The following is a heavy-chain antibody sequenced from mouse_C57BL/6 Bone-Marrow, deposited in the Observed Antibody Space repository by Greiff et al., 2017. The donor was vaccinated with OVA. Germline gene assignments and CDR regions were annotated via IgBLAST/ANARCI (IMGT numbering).Heavy chain of an antibody. CDR1: GFTFSSYA. Sequence: VQLKESGGGLVKPGGSLKLSCAASGFTFSSYAMSWVRQTPEKRLEWVATISDGGRYNYYPDNVKGRFTIYRDNAKNNLYLRMSHLKSRGTAMYYCARVYYGCLHWGQGTLVTVS. V-gene: IGHV5-4*01. CDR2: ISDGGRYN. D-gene: IGHD2-2*01. J-gene: IGHJ3*01. CDR3: ARVYYGCLH.